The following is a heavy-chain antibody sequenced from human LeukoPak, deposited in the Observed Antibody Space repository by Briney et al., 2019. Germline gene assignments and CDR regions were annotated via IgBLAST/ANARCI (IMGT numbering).Heavy chain of an antibody. V-gene: IGHV3-21*01. D-gene: IGHD3-9*01. J-gene: IGHJ6*02. Sequence: PGGSLRLSCAASGFTFSSYSMNWVRQAPGKGLEWVSSISSSSSYIYYADSVKGRFTISRDNAKNSLYLQMNNLRAEDTAVYYCARATGHGRYESMDVWGQGTTVTVSS. CDR2: ISSSSSYI. CDR3: ARATGHGRYESMDV. CDR1: GFTFSSYS.